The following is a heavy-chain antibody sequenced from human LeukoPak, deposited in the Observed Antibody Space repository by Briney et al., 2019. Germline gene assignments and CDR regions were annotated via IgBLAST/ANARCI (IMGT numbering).Heavy chain of an antibody. CDR1: GGSISSSTYY. Sequence: SETLSLTCTVSGGSISSSTYYWGWIRQPPGKGLEWIGSISHSGSTYYNASLKSRVRISVDTSKNQLSLKLSSVTAADTAVYYCARHRDYSSSSLYYYYYMDVWGKGTTVTVSS. V-gene: IGHV4-39*01. CDR2: ISHSGST. CDR3: ARHRDYSSSSLYYYYYMDV. J-gene: IGHJ6*03. D-gene: IGHD6-6*01.